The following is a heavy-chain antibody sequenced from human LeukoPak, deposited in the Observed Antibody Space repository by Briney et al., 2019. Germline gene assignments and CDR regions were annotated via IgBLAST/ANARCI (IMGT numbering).Heavy chain of an antibody. D-gene: IGHD1-26*01. CDR1: GFTFSDYW. Sequence: PGGSLRLSCETSGFTFSDYWMHWVRQAPGKGLEWVSVIYSGGSTYYADSVKGRFTVSRDNSKNTLYLQMNSLRAEDTAVYYCARVDSGSYSDYYYYYMDVWGKGTTVTVSS. CDR2: IYSGGST. V-gene: IGHV3-53*01. CDR3: ARVDSGSYSDYYYYYMDV. J-gene: IGHJ6*03.